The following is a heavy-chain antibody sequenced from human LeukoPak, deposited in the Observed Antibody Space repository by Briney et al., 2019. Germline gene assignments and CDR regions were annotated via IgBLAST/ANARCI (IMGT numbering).Heavy chain of an antibody. D-gene: IGHD1-1*01. CDR1: GFTFSNYG. CDR2: IRYDAKSQ. Sequence: PGGSLRLSCAASGFTFSNYGMHWVRQAPGKGLEWVAFIRYDAKSQYHADSVKGRFTISRDNSKNTLYLEMSDLRAEDTGVYFCATEDRTGTIDYWGQGSLVTVSS. CDR3: ATEDRTGTIDY. J-gene: IGHJ4*02. V-gene: IGHV3-30*02.